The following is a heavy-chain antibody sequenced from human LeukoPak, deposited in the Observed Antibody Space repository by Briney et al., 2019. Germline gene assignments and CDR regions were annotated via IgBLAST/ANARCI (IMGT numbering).Heavy chain of an antibody. CDR2: IYPGEFDI. D-gene: IGHD3-22*01. CDR1: GYSFNYYW. Sequence: GEALKISCKGAGYSFNYYWIGWGRRMPGKGVEWMGLIYPGEFDIRYSPSFQGQVTISADKSISTAYLQWKSLKASDTAMYYCARHAFHNDNSDYYFAHWGQGTLVTVSS. CDR3: ARHAFHNDNSDYYFAH. V-gene: IGHV5-51*01. J-gene: IGHJ4*02.